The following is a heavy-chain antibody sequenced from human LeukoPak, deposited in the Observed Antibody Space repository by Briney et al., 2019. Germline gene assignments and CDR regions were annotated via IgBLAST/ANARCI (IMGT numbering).Heavy chain of an antibody. D-gene: IGHD1-14*01. CDR1: GGSISSYY. CDR3: ARDLGNLFDY. V-gene: IGHV4-59*01. CDR2: IYYSGST. Sequence: SETLSLTCTVSGGSISSYYWSWIRQPPGKGLEWVGYIYYSGSTNYNPSLKSRVTISVDTSKNQFSLKLSSVTAAYTAVYYCARDLGNLFDYWGQGTLVTVSS. J-gene: IGHJ4*02.